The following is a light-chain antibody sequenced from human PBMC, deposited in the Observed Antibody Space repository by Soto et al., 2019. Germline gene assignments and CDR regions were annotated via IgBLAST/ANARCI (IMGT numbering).Light chain of an antibody. Sequence: DIQMTQSPSTLSASVGDRGTSTCRASQSISSYLNWYQQKPGKAPELLIYTASNLQSGVPSRFSGSGSGTDFALTISSLQPEDSAVYYCQQSHSSPLSFGGGTKVDIK. J-gene: IGKJ4*01. V-gene: IGKV1-39*01. CDR2: TAS. CDR3: QQSHSSPLS. CDR1: QSISSY.